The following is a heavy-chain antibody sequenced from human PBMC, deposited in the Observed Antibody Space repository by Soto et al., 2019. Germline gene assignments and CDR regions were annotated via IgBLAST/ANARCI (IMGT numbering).Heavy chain of an antibody. CDR3: GRYVSCADFVFYTGGLDV. D-gene: IGHD2-21*01. CDR1: GFTFRGYS. CDR2: ITGSGTFM. Sequence: EVQLAESGGGLVKPGESLKLSCAASGFTFRGYSMAWVRQTPGKGLEWLSSITGSGTFMYYADSVRGRFTISRDNAKNTLNLQMIGLRAEDTAICYCGRYVSCADFVFYTGGLDVWGQGTTVTVSS. V-gene: IGHV3-21*02. J-gene: IGHJ6*02.